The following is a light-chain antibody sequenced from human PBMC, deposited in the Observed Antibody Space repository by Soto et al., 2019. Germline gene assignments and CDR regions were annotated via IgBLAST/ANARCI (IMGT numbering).Light chain of an antibody. V-gene: IGKV1-13*02. CDR2: DAS. Sequence: AIPLTQSPSSLSASVGARVTITCRASQGISSALAWYQQKPVKAPKLLIYDASSLESGVPSRFSGSGSGTDFTLTISSLQPEDFATYYCQQFNSYPVFGQGTRLEIK. CDR1: QGISSA. J-gene: IGKJ5*01. CDR3: QQFNSYPV.